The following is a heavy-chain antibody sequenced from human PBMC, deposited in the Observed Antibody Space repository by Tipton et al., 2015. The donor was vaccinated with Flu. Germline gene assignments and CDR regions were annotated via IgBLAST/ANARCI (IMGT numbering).Heavy chain of an antibody. V-gene: IGHV4-34*01. CDR2: INHSGST. CDR1: GGSFSGYY. CDR3: AKHCSGGSCSHAFDI. D-gene: IGHD2-15*01. Sequence: TLSPTCAVYGGSFSGYYWSWIRQPPGKGLEWVGEINHSGSTNYNPSLKSRVTISVDTSKNQFSLKLTSVTAADTAVYYCAKHCSGGSCSHAFDIWGQGTMVTVSS. J-gene: IGHJ3*02.